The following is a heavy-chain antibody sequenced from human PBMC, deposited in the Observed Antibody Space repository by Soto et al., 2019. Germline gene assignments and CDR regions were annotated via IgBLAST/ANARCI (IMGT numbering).Heavy chain of an antibody. D-gene: IGHD5-12*01. CDR2: ISYDGSNK. J-gene: IGHJ4*02. V-gene: IGHV3-30*18. CDR1: GFTFSSYG. CDR3: AKGPMGPIVASYYFDY. Sequence: ESGGGVVQPGRSLRLSCAASGFTFSSYGMHWVRQAPGKGLEWVAVISYDGSNKYYADSVKGRFTISRDNSKNTLYLQMNSLRAEDTAVYYCAKGPMGPIVASYYFDYWGQGTLVTVSS.